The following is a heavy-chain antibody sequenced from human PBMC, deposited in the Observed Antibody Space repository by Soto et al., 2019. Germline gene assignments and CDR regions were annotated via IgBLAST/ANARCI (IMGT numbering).Heavy chain of an antibody. CDR1: GGSISSGDYY. CDR3: ARDPGGSGMDV. CDR2: IYYSGST. V-gene: IGHV4-30-4*01. Sequence: TLSLTCPVSGGSISSGDYYWSWIRQPPGKGLEWIGYIYYSGSTYYNPSLKSRVTISVDTSKNQFSLKLSSVTAADTAVYYCARDPGGSGMDVWGQGTTVTVSS. D-gene: IGHD3-10*01. J-gene: IGHJ6*02.